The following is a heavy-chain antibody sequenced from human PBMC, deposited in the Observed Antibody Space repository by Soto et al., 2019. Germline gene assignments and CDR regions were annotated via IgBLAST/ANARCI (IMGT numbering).Heavy chain of an antibody. CDR1: GFSLSSYG. CDR2: ISYDGRNK. V-gene: IGHV3-30*18. D-gene: IGHD1-1*01. CDR3: AKEKYDDASVDS. J-gene: IGHJ4*02. Sequence: QVQLVESGGGVVQPGRSLRLSCAASGFSLSSYGMHWVRLAPGKGLEWVAAISYDGRNKYFADSVKGRFIISGDNSRNTLYLQMNSLRAEDTAVYYCAKEKYDDASVDSWGQGTLVTVSS.